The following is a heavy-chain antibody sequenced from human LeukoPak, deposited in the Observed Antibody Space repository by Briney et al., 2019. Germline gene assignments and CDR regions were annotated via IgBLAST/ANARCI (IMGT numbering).Heavy chain of an antibody. CDR2: ISDSGGST. D-gene: IGHD2/OR15-2a*01. J-gene: IGHJ4*02. V-gene: IGHV3-23*01. Sequence: GSLRLSCAASGFTFSSYAMSWVRQAPGKGLEWVSAISDSGGSTYYADSVKGRFTISRGNSKNTLYLQMNSLRAEDTAVYYCAKERLWESPTYYFDYWGQGTLVTVSS. CDR1: GFTFSSYA. CDR3: AKERLWESPTYYFDY.